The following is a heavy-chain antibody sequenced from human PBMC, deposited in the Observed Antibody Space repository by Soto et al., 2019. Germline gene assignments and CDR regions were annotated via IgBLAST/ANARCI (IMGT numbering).Heavy chain of an antibody. J-gene: IGHJ1*01. Sequence: GGSLRLPCAASGLTFRPYAMSWFRQPPGKGLEWVSSISGSGGTTYYADSVKGRFTISRDNSKNTLYLQVNSLRAEDTAVYYCAKDQAAAGTISRYFQHWGQGTLVTVSS. CDR1: GLTFRPYA. D-gene: IGHD6-13*01. CDR3: AKDQAAAGTISRYFQH. CDR2: ISGSGGTT. V-gene: IGHV3-23*01.